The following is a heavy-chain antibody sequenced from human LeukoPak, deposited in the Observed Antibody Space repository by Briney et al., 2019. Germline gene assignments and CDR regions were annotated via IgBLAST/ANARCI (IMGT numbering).Heavy chain of an antibody. CDR2: ISYDGSNK. D-gene: IGHD5-24*01. CDR3: AKGNAEMAISGGYFQH. J-gene: IGHJ1*01. V-gene: IGHV3-30-3*01. CDR1: GFTFSSYA. Sequence: GGSLRHSCAASGFTFSSYAMHWVRQAPGKGLEWVAVISYDGSNKYYADSVKGRFTISRDNSKNTLYLQMNSLRAEDTAVYYCAKGNAEMAISGGYFQHWGQGTLVTVSS.